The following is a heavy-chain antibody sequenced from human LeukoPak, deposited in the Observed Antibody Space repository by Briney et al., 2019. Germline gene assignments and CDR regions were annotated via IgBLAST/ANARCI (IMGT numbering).Heavy chain of an antibody. Sequence: GWSLRLSCAASGFAFSTYWMHWVRQAPGKGLVWVSRINSDGSRPTYADSVQGRSTLSRDNVKNTPYLQMSSLRAEDTAVYYCARVTDSSSWVIAYWGQGTLVTVSS. CDR2: INSDGSRP. J-gene: IGHJ4*02. D-gene: IGHD6-13*01. CDR1: GFAFSTYW. V-gene: IGHV3-74*01. CDR3: ARVTDSSSWVIAY.